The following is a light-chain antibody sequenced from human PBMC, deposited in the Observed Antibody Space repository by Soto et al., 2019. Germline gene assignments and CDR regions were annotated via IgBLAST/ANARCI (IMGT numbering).Light chain of an antibody. CDR1: QSVSSN. J-gene: IGKJ3*01. Sequence: EIVMTQSPATLSVSPGERATLSCRASQSVSSNLAWYQQKPGQAPRLLIYGASTRATGIPARFSGSGSGPEFTLTISSLQSEDFAVYYCHQNNNWSTFGPGTKVDIK. CDR3: HQNNNWST. V-gene: IGKV3-15*01. CDR2: GAS.